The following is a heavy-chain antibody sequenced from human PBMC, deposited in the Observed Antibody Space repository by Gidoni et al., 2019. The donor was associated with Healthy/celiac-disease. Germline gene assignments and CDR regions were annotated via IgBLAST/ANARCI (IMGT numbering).Heavy chain of an antibody. V-gene: IGHV1-69*01. CDR3: TRGEAHSYDSSGTFDY. D-gene: IGHD3-22*01. CDR1: GGTFSSYA. J-gene: IGHJ4*01. CDR2: IIPIFGTA. Sequence: QVQLVQSGAEVKKPGSSVKVSCKASGGTFSSYAISWVRQAPGQGLEWMGGIIPIFGTANYAQKFQGRVTITADESTSTAYMGLSSLRSEDTAVYYCTRGEAHSYDSSGTFDYWGHGTLVTVSS.